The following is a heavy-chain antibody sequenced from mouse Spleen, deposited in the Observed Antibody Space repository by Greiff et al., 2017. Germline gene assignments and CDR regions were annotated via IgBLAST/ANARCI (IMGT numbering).Heavy chain of an antibody. Sequence: VQLQQSGAELVRPGASVKLSCTASGFNIKDDYMHWVKQRPEQGLEWIGWIDPENGDTEYASKFQGKATITADTSSNTAYLQLSSLTSEDTAVYYCTTPYYYGSSPWYFDVWGTGTTVTVSS. CDR1: GFNIKDDY. V-gene: IGHV14-4*01. J-gene: IGHJ1*03. D-gene: IGHD1-1*01. CDR3: TTPYYYGSSPWYFDV. CDR2: IDPENGDT.